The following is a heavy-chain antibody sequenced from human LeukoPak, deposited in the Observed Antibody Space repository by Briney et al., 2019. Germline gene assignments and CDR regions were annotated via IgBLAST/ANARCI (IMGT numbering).Heavy chain of an antibody. D-gene: IGHD4-17*01. CDR3: AKDEADDYGDPGFDY. Sequence: GGSLRLSCAASGFTFSRHWMTWVRQAPGKGLEWVSAISGSGGSTYYADSVKGRFTISRDNSKNTLYLQMNSLRAEDTAVYYCAKDEADDYGDPGFDYWGQGTLVTVSS. J-gene: IGHJ4*02. CDR1: GFTFSRHW. V-gene: IGHV3-23*01. CDR2: ISGSGGST.